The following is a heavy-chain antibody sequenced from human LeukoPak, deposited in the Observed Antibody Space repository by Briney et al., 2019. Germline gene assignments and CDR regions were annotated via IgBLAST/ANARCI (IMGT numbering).Heavy chain of an antibody. J-gene: IGHJ6*02. CDR1: GFTFSSYG. V-gene: IGHV3-21*01. D-gene: IGHD2-15*01. Sequence: GGSLRLSCAASGFTFSSYGMHWVRQAPGKGLEWVSSISSSSTYIYYADSVKGRFTISRDNAKNSLYLQMNSLRVEDTAVYYCARVGCSGGRCPGYGMDVWGQGTTVTVSS. CDR2: ISSSSTYI. CDR3: ARVGCSGGRCPGYGMDV.